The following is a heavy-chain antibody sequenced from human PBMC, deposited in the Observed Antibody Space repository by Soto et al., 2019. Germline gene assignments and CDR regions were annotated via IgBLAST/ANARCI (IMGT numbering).Heavy chain of an antibody. CDR1: GFSLSTNGVG. CDR3: AYALRFSSCSGARCYHFAY. V-gene: IGHV2-5*02. D-gene: IGHD2-15*01. CDR2: SYWDHTD. J-gene: IGHJ4*02. Sequence: SGPTLVNPTETLTLTCTFSGFSLSTNGVGVGWIRQPPGKALEWLALSYWDHTDRYSPSLKSRVTITRDTSKNQVVLTVTNMDPVDTATYFCAYALRFSSCSGARCYHFAYWGQGTPVTVSS.